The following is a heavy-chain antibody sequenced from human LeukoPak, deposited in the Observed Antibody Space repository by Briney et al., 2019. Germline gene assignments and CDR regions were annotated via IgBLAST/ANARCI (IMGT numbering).Heavy chain of an antibody. CDR2: INWNSGNI. CDR3: AKDRYSSTSWYYFDY. Sequence: PGGSLRLSCAASGFTFDDYAMHWVRQVPGKGLEWVSGINWNSGNIGYADSVKGRFTISRDNAKNSLYLQMNSLRAEDTALYYCAKDRYSSTSWYYFDYWGQGTLVTVSS. V-gene: IGHV3-9*01. CDR1: GFTFDDYA. J-gene: IGHJ4*02. D-gene: IGHD2-2*01.